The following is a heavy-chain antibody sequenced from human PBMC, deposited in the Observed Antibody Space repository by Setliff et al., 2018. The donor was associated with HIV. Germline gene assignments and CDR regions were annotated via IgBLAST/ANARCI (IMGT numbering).Heavy chain of an antibody. Sequence: GGSLRLSCTASGFTFGDYAMTWVRQAPGKGLEWVGFINSNTYGGTTDYAASVKCRFTISRDDSKSSAYLLMNSLKTEDTAVYYCSSVHSPLYYDILTGYLDYWGQGTLVTVSS. CDR2: INSNTYGGTT. CDR1: GFTFGDYA. CDR3: SSVHSPLYYDILTGYLDY. J-gene: IGHJ4*02. V-gene: IGHV3-49*04. D-gene: IGHD3-9*01.